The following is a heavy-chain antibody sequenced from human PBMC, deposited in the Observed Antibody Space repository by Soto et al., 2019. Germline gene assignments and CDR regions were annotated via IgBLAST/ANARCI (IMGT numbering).Heavy chain of an antibody. CDR3: AKEYNWNDYFDF. CDR1: GFSFSSYA. J-gene: IGHJ4*02. D-gene: IGHD1-20*01. V-gene: IGHV3-23*01. Sequence: GGSLRLSCAPSGFSFSSYAMSWVRQAPGKGLEWVSTMRGTSGTTYYADSVKGRFTISRDSSENTLFLQMNSLRAEDTAIYYCAKEYNWNDYFDFWGQGTPVTVSS. CDR2: MRGTSGTT.